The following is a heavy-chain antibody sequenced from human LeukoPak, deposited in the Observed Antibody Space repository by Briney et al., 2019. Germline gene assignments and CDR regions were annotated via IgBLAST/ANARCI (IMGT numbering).Heavy chain of an antibody. D-gene: IGHD1-26*01. CDR1: GYSFTTYS. V-gene: IGHV1-18*01. CDR2: ISTYNGNT. CDR3: ARSRELTYYYMDV. Sequence: ASVKVSCKASGYSFTTYSIRWVRQAPGQGLEWMGWISTYNGNTNYAQELQGRVTMTTDTSTSTAYMELRSLRSDDTAVYYCARSRELTYYYMDVWGKGTTVTVSS. J-gene: IGHJ6*03.